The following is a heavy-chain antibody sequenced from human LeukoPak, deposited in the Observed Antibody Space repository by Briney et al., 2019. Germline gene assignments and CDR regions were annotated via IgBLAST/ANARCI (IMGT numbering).Heavy chain of an antibody. CDR2: IKSKTDGGTT. V-gene: IGHV3-15*01. CDR3: STTYYYDSSEGY. Sequence: GGSLRLSCAVSGFTVNSNCMSWVRQAPGKGLEWVGRIKSKTDGGTTDYAAPVKGRFTISRDDSKNTLYLQMNSLKTEDTAVYYCSTTYYYDSSEGYWGQGTLVTVSS. CDR1: GFTVNSNC. D-gene: IGHD3-22*01. J-gene: IGHJ4*02.